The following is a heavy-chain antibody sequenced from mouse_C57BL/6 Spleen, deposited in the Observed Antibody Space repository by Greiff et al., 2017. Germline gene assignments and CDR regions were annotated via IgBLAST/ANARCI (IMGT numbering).Heavy chain of an antibody. V-gene: IGHV1-82*01. J-gene: IGHJ3*01. CDR2: IYPGDGDT. Sequence: VQLQQSGPELVKPGASVKISCKASGYAFSSSWMNWVKQRPGKGLEWIGRIYPGDGDTNYNGKFKGKATLTADKSSSTAYMQLSSLTSEDAAVYYCARGYGNYLSWFAYWGKGTLVTVSA. CDR1: GYAFSSSW. D-gene: IGHD2-10*02. CDR3: ARGYGNYLSWFAY.